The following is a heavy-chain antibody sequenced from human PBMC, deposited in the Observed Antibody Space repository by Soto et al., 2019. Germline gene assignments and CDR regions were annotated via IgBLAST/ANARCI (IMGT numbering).Heavy chain of an antibody. CDR2: TYYRSKWFY. CDR3: ARSNAFDI. J-gene: IGHJ3*02. V-gene: IGHV6-1*01. CDR1: GDSVSSNSAT. Sequence: KQSPTLSLTCAISGDSVSSNSATWNWIRQSPSRGLEWLGRTYYRSKWFYDYADSVKSRITINPDTSKNQFSLQLNSVTPEDTAVYYCARSNAFDIWGQGTMVTVSS.